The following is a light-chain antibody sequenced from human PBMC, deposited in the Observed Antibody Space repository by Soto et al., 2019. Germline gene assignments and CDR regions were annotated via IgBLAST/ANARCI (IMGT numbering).Light chain of an antibody. J-gene: IGLJ3*02. CDR3: CSYAGSFTWV. CDR2: YDD. CDR1: SSNIGNNA. V-gene: IGLV1-36*01. Sequence: QSVLTQPPSVSEAPRQRVTISCSGSSSNIGNNAVNWYQQLPGKAPKLLIYYDDLLPSGVSDRFSGSKSGNTASLTISGLQAEDEADYYCCSYAGSFTWVFGGGTKVTVL.